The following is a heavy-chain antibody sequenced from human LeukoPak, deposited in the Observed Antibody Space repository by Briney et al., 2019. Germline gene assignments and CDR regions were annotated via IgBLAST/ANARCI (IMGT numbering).Heavy chain of an antibody. V-gene: IGHV3-23*01. Sequence: GGSLRLSCAASGFTFTSYSMTWVRQAPGRGLEWVSTFSAGGGATYYADSVKGRFTISRDSSKNTLYLQMNSLRAEDTAVYYCAKARGSGWTYPSDYWGQGTLVTVSS. CDR3: AKARGSGWTYPSDY. CDR2: FSAGGGAT. D-gene: IGHD6-19*01. J-gene: IGHJ4*02. CDR1: GFTFTSYS.